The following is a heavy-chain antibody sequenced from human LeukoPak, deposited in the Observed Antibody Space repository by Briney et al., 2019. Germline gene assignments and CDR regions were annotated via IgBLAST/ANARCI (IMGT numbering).Heavy chain of an antibody. CDR1: GGSIWNYY. Sequence: SETLSLTCTVYGGSIWNYYWTWIRQPPGKGLEWIGAINYSGDTNFNPSLKSRLTMSVDESTNQFSLQLDSVTAADTAVYRCARVERSAWSFDYWGQGTLVTVSS. J-gene: IGHJ4*02. D-gene: IGHD6-19*01. CDR3: ARVERSAWSFDY. V-gene: IGHV4-59*12. CDR2: INYSGDT.